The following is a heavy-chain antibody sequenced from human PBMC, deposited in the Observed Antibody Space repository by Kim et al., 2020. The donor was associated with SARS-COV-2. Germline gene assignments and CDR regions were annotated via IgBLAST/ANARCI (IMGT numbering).Heavy chain of an antibody. CDR2: INHSGST. CDR1: GGSFSGYY. J-gene: IGHJ4*02. V-gene: IGHV4-34*01. D-gene: IGHD6-19*01. CDR3: ARSQQWLVPNFDY. Sequence: SETLSLTCAVYGGSFSGYYWSWIRQPPGKGLEWIGEINHSGSTNYNPSLKSRVTISVDTSKNQFSLKLSSVTAADTAVYYCARSQQWLVPNFDYWGQGT.